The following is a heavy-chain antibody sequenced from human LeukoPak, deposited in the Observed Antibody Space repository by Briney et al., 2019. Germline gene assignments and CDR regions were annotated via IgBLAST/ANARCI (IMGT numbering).Heavy chain of an antibody. J-gene: IGHJ5*02. CDR2: IYYSGST. V-gene: IGHV4-59*12. CDR3: ARGGVATITGDNWFDP. Sequence: SETLSLTCTVSGGSISSYYWSWIRQPPGKGLEWIGYIYYSGSTNYNPSLKSRVTISVDTSKNQLSLKLSSVTAADTAVYYCARGGVATITGDNWFDPWGQGTLVTVSS. CDR1: GGSISSYY. D-gene: IGHD5-12*01.